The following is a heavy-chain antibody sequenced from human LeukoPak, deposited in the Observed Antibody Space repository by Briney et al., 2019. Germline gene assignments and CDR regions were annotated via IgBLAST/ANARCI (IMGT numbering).Heavy chain of an antibody. CDR1: GGSISSYY. D-gene: IGHD3-10*01. CDR3: ARETYYYGSGSLPINWFDP. CDR2: IYYSGST. J-gene: IGHJ5*02. Sequence: KTSETLSLTCTVSGGSISSYYWSWIRQPPGKGLEWIGYIYYSGSTNYNPSLKSRVTISVDTSKNQFSLKLSSVTAADTAVYYCARETYYYGSGSLPINWFDPWGQGTLVTVSS. V-gene: IGHV4-59*01.